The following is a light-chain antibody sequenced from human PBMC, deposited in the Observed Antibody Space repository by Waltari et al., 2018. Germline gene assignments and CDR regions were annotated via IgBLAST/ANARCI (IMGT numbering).Light chain of an antibody. CDR1: SSNIGAGYD. V-gene: IGLV1-40*01. CDR2: GHN. J-gene: IGLJ3*02. Sequence: QSVLTQPPSVSGAPGQSIPISCTGSSSNIGAGYDVPWYQHLPGTAPKLLIYGHNNRPSGVPDRFSGSKSGTSAYLAITGLQAEDEADYYCQSYDSSVSAWVFGGGTKLTVV. CDR3: QSYDSSVSAWV.